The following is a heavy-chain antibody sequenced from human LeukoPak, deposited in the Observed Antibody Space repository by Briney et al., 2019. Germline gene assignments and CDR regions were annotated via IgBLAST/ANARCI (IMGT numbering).Heavy chain of an antibody. CDR3: AKLAKYFYGSETYYFFEH. Sequence: GGSLRLSCAASGFTFSSYCMSWVRHAPRKGLEWVAYIKQDVTEKYYVDSVKGRFTISRDNAKNSLYLQMNSLRVEDTAVYYCAKLAKYFYGSETYYFFEHWGQGTPVTASS. V-gene: IGHV3-7*01. CDR1: GFTFSSYC. D-gene: IGHD3-10*01. CDR2: IKQDVTEK. J-gene: IGHJ4*02.